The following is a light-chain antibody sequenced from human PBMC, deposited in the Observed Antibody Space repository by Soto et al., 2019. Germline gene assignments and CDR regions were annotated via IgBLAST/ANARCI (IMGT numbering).Light chain of an antibody. V-gene: IGKV3-15*01. J-gene: IGKJ1*01. CDR3: QQYGSSPTT. CDR1: QSVSSK. CDR2: GAS. Sequence: EIVMTQSPATLSVSPVERATLSCRASQSVSSKLAWYQQKPGQAPRLLIYGASTRATGIPARFSGSGSGTDFTLTISRLEPEDFAVYYCQQYGSSPTTFGQGTKVDIK.